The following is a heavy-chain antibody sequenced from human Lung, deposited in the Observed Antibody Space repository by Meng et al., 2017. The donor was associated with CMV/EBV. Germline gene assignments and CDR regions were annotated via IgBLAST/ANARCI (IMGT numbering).Heavy chain of an antibody. J-gene: IGHJ5*02. V-gene: IGHV2-5*02. CDR3: ALFTGSWFDP. D-gene: IGHD1-14*01. CDR1: GFSLSTSEVG. Sequence: HITLKESGPTLVKPTQTLTLTCTFSGFSLSTSEVGVGLIRQPPGKALEWLAVIYWDDDKRYSPSLKSRLTITKDTSKNQVVLTLTNMDPVDTATYYCALFTGSWFDPWGQGTLVTVSS. CDR2: IYWDDDK.